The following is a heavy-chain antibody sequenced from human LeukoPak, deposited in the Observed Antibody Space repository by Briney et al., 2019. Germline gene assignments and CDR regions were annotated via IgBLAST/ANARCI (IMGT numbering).Heavy chain of an antibody. CDR3: ARGGYSSGWSQGGLDY. V-gene: IGHV3-30-3*01. CDR1: GFTFSSYA. J-gene: IGHJ4*02. D-gene: IGHD6-19*01. CDR2: ISYDGSNK. Sequence: SGGSLRLSCAASGFTFSSYAMHWVRQAPGKGLEWVAVISYDGSNKYYADSVKGRFTISRDNSKNTLYLQMKSLRAEDTAVYYCARGGYSSGWSQGGLDYWGQGTLVTVSS.